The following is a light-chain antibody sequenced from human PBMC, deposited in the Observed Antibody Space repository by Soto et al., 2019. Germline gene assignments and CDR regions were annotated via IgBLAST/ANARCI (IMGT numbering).Light chain of an antibody. Sequence: QSALTQPRSVSGSPGQSVTISCTGTSSDVGTYNHVSWYQQHPGKAPKLMIYDVSKRPSVVPDRFSGSKSGNTASLTISGLQAEDEVDYFCCSYVGSFLVGVFGTGTKLTVL. CDR2: DVS. CDR3: CSYVGSFLVGV. CDR1: SSDVGTYNH. V-gene: IGLV2-11*01. J-gene: IGLJ1*01.